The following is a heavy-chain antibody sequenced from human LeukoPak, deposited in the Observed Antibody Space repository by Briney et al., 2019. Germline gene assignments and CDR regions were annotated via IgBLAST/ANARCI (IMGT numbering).Heavy chain of an antibody. CDR1: GYSFPTYG. D-gene: IGHD1-26*01. V-gene: IGHV1-18*01. Sequence: GASVNVCCKASGYSFPTYGIYWVRQAPGQGLEWMGWISSYNGNTKYAQNIQDRVTMTTDTSTSTAYMELRSLRSDDTAVYYCARDAGSYAMDYWGQGNLVTVSS. CDR3: ARDAGSYAMDY. CDR2: ISSYNGNT. J-gene: IGHJ4*02.